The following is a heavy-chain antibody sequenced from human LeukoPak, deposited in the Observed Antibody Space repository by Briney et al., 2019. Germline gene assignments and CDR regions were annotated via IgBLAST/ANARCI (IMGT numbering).Heavy chain of an antibody. Sequence: PWGSLRLSCAASGSTFSSYGMHWVRQAPGKWLEWVAVISYDGSNKYYADSVKGRFTISRDNSKNTLYLQMNSLRAEDTAVYYCAKDAGGATRTLDYWGQGTLVTVSS. D-gene: IGHD1-26*01. CDR3: AKDAGGATRTLDY. J-gene: IGHJ4*02. CDR2: ISYDGSNK. V-gene: IGHV3-30*18. CDR1: GSTFSSYG.